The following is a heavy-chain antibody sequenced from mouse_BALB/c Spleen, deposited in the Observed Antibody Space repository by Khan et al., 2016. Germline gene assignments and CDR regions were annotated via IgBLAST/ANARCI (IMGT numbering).Heavy chain of an antibody. Sequence: EVELVESGGGLVQPGGSRKLSCAASGFTFSSFGIHWVRQAPEKGLEWVAYISSGSSTIYYDDTVKGRFTISRDNPKNTLFLQLTSLRSEDTAMYYCARAENYRYDGAMAYWGQGTSVTVSS. CDR3: ARAENYRYDGAMAY. CDR2: ISSGSSTI. V-gene: IGHV5-17*02. D-gene: IGHD2-14*01. CDR1: GFTFSSFG. J-gene: IGHJ4*01.